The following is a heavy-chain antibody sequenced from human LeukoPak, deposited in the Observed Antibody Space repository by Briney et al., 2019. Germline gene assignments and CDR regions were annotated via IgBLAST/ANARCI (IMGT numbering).Heavy chain of an antibody. Sequence: SVKVSCKASGFTFTSSTIQWVRQARGQRLEWIGWIVVGSGNTNYAQKFQERVIITRDMSTTTVYMELSSLKSEDTAVYYCAGTPWFGELTLDYWGQGTLVTVSS. CDR3: AGTPWFGELTLDY. J-gene: IGHJ4*02. CDR2: IVVGSGNT. V-gene: IGHV1-58*02. D-gene: IGHD3-10*01. CDR1: GFTFTSST.